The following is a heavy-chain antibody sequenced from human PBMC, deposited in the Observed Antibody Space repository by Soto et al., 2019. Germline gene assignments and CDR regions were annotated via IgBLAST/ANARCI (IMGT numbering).Heavy chain of an antibody. CDR1: GGSVSSGSYY. D-gene: IGHD2-8*01. Sequence: PSETLSLTCTVSGGSVSSGSYYWSWIRQPPGKGLEWIGYIYYSGSTNYNPSLKSRVTISVDTSKNQFSLELSSVTAADTAVYYCARRYAGNFDYWGQGTLVTVSS. J-gene: IGHJ4*02. CDR3: ARRYAGNFDY. V-gene: IGHV4-61*01. CDR2: IYYSGST.